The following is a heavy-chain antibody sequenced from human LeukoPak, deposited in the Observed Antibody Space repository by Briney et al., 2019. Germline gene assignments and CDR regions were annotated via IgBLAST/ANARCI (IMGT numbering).Heavy chain of an antibody. CDR2: IKSKTDGGTT. CDR3: TTADYCSSTSCYTQEDY. CDR1: GFTFSNAW. J-gene: IGHJ4*02. Sequence: GGSLRLSCAASGFTFSNAWMSWVRQAPGKGLEWVGRIKSKTDGGTTDYAAPVKGRFTISRDDSKNTLYLQMNSLKTEDTAVYYCTTADYCSSTSCYTQEDYWGQGTLATVSS. D-gene: IGHD2-2*02. V-gene: IGHV3-15*01.